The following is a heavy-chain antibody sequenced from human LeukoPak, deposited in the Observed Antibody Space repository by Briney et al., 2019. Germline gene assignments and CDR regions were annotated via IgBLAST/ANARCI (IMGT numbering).Heavy chain of an antibody. V-gene: IGHV3-23*01. CDR3: ARSARLMKGVVEVTALDD. CDR1: GFTFSSYS. CDR2: ISGRSGNT. Sequence: GGSLRLSCAASGFTFSSYSMSWVRQAPGKGLEWVSAISGRSGNTYFADSVKGRFTISRENSKNTLYLQLNSLRADDTAVYYCARSARLMKGVVEVTALDDWGQGTLVTVSS. D-gene: IGHD3-3*01. J-gene: IGHJ4*02.